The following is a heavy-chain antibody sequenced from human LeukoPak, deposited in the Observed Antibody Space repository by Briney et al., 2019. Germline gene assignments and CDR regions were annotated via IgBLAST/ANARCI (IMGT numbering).Heavy chain of an antibody. D-gene: IGHD3-16*02. CDR2: TSRSGDTM. V-gene: IGHV3-48*03. CDR1: GFTFSSYE. Sequence: PGGSLRLSCAASGFTFSSYEMNWVRQPPGKGLEWVSYTSRSGDTMYYADSVRGRFAISRDNAKNSLYLQMNSLRAEDTAVYYCARVAQPPHYDYVWGSYRYSYFDYWGQGTLVPVSS. J-gene: IGHJ4*02. CDR3: ARVAQPPHYDYVWGSYRYSYFDY.